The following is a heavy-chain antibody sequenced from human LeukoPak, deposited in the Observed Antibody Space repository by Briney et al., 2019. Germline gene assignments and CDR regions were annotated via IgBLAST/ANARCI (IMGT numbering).Heavy chain of an antibody. CDR3: AKQVTSIVVPAAIPGGPFQH. V-gene: IGHV3-23*01. CDR1: GFTFSSYA. Sequence: GGSLRLSCAASGFTFSSYAMSWVRQAPGKGLEWVSAISGSGGSTYYADSVKGRFTISRDNSKNTLYLQMNSLRAEDTAVYYCAKQVTSIVVPAAIPGGPFQHWGQGTLVTVSS. CDR2: ISGSGGST. D-gene: IGHD2-2*01. J-gene: IGHJ1*01.